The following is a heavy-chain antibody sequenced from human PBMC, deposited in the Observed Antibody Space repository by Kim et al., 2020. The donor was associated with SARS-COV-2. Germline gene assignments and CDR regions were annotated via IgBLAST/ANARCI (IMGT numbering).Heavy chain of an antibody. J-gene: IGHJ2*01. CDR2: IYYSGST. CDR1: GGSISSSSYY. Sequence: SETLSLTCTVSGGSISSSSYYWGWIRQPPGKGLEWIGSIYYSGSTYYNPSLKRRVTISVDTSKNQFSLKLSSVIAADTAVYYCARSPRMIVVLHWPFDL. V-gene: IGHV4-39*01. CDR3: ARSPRMIVVLHWPFDL. D-gene: IGHD3-22*01.